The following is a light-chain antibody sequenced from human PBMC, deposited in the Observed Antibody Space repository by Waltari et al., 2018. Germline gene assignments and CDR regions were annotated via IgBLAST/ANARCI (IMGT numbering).Light chain of an antibody. V-gene: IGKV1-39*01. J-gene: IGKJ3*01. CDR2: AAS. CDR3: QQSYSTPFT. CDR1: QSISTY. Sequence: DIQMTQSPSSLAASVGDRVNITCRASQSISTYVNWYQQKPGKVPKVLIYAASSLHSGVPSRFSGSGSGTDFTLTISSLQPEDFATYYCQQSYSTPFTFGPGTIVDIK.